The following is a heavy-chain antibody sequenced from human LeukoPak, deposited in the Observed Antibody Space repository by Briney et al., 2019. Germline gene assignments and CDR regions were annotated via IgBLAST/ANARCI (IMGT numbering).Heavy chain of an antibody. V-gene: IGHV4-38-2*02. CDR3: ASSGSYFQADY. J-gene: IGHJ4*02. CDR1: GYSISSGYY. Sequence: SETLSLTCTVSGYSISSGYYGGWIRQPPGKGLEWIGSIYHSGSTYYNPSLKSRVTISVDTSKNQFSLKLSSVTAADTAVYYCASSGSYFQADYWGQGTLVTVSS. CDR2: IYHSGST. D-gene: IGHD3-10*01.